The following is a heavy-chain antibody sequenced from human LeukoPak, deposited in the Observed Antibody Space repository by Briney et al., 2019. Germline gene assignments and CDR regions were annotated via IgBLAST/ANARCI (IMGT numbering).Heavy chain of an antibody. CDR1: GFTFSDAW. J-gene: IGHJ4*02. CDR3: AREGQWPALDY. V-gene: IGHV3-30-3*01. D-gene: IGHD6-19*01. Sequence: PGGSLRLSCAASGFTFSDAWMHWVRQAPGKGLEWVAVISYDGSNKYYADSVKGRFTISRDNSKNTLYLQMNSLRAEDTAVYYCAREGQWPALDYWGQGTLVTVSS. CDR2: ISYDGSNK.